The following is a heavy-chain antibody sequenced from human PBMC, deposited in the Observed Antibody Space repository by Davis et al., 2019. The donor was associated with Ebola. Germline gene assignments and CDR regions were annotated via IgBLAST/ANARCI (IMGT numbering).Heavy chain of an antibody. J-gene: IGHJ3*02. CDR1: GFTFSSYA. CDR2: ISYDGSNK. CDR3: ARDVVRRGGAFDI. V-gene: IGHV3-30-3*01. D-gene: IGHD2-15*01. Sequence: PGGSLRLSCAASGFTFSSYAMSWVRQAPGKGLEWVAVISYDGSNKYYADSVKGRFTISRDNSKNTLYLQMNSLRAEDTAVYYCARDVVRRGGAFDIWGQGTMVTVSS.